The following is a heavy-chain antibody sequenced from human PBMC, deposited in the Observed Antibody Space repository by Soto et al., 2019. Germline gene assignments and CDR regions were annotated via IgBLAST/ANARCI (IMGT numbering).Heavy chain of an antibody. J-gene: IGHJ6*02. Sequence: SQTLSLTCAISGDSVSSNSAAWNWIRQSPSRGLEWLGRTYYRSKWYNDYAVSVKSRITINPDTSKNQFSLQLNSVTPEDTAVYYCARVVVVSAIPAYYYYYGMDVWGQGTTVTDSS. CDR2: TYYRSKWYN. CDR1: GDSVSSNSAA. D-gene: IGHD2-21*01. CDR3: ARVVVVSAIPAYYYYYGMDV. V-gene: IGHV6-1*01.